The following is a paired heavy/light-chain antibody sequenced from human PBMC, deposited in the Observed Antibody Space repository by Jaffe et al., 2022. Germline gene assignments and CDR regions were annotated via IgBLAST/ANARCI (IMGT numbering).Light chain of an antibody. CDR1: QSVSSY. CDR3: QQRSNWPRIT. Sequence: EIVLTQSPATLSLSPGERATLSCRASQSVSSYLAWYQQKPGQAPRLLIYDASNRATGLPARFSGSGSGTDFTLTISSLEPEDFAVYYCQQRSNWPRITFGGGTKVEIK. J-gene: IGKJ4*01. V-gene: IGKV3-11*01. CDR2: DAS.
Heavy chain of an antibody. J-gene: IGHJ4*02. D-gene: IGHD3-10*01. CDR3: AREDYASGSFFDY. V-gene: IGHV3-48*03. Sequence: EVQLVESGGGLVQPGGSLRLSCAASGFTFSIYGMNWVRQAPGKGLEWVSYISTSGSTIYSADSVKGRFTFSRDNAKNSLYLQMNSLRAEDTAVYYCAREDYASGSFFDYWGQGTLVTVSS. CDR1: GFTFSIYG. CDR2: ISTSGSTI.